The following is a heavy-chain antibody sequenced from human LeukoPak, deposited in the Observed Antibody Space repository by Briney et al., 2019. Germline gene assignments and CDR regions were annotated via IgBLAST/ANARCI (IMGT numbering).Heavy chain of an antibody. V-gene: IGHV5-51*01. CDR2: IYPGDSDS. CDR3: ARQTRVGTSAFDI. J-gene: IGHJ3*02. Sequence: GESLKISCKGSGYSFTSYWIGWVRQMPGKGLEWMGIIYPGDSDSIYSPSFQGQVTISADISSNTTYLQWSSLKASDIAMYYCARQTRVGTSAFDIWGQGTMVTVSS. D-gene: IGHD1-26*01. CDR1: GYSFTSYW.